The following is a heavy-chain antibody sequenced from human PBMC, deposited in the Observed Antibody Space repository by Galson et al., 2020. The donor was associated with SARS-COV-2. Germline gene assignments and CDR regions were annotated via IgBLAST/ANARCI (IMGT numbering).Heavy chain of an antibody. Sequence: SETLSLTCTVSGYSVSTTNYWGWVRQPPGRGLEWIGSVYPSGTTYYNPSLKSRVTISVDTSKNQFSLRLDSVTAADTALYYCARQGVNMVVLVTVPGWYFDLWGRGTLVTVSS. CDR3: ARQGVNMVVLVTVPGWYFDL. D-gene: IGHD3-22*01. CDR1: GYSVSTTNY. V-gene: IGHV4-38-2*02. J-gene: IGHJ2*01. CDR2: VYPSGTT.